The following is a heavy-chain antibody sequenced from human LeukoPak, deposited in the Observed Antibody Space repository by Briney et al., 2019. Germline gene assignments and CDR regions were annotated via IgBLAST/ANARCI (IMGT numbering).Heavy chain of an antibody. V-gene: IGHV1-69*01. D-gene: IGHD6-13*01. Sequence: SVKVSCKASGGTFSSYPISWVRQAPGQGLEWMGGIIPIFGTADYAQKFQGRVTITADESTSTAYMELSSLRSEDTAVYYCARGHEQLVYYYYMDVWGKGTTVTVSS. CDR1: GGTFSSYP. CDR2: IIPIFGTA. J-gene: IGHJ6*03. CDR3: ARGHEQLVYYYYMDV.